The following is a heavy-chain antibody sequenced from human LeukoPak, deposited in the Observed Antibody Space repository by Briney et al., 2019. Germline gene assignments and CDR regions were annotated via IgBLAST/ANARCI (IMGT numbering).Heavy chain of an antibody. CDR1: GGSISSGGYS. D-gene: IGHD2-21*01. V-gene: IGHV4-30-2*01. CDR3: ARLRKASRGFHFDY. CDR2: IYHSGST. Sequence: SETLSLTCAVSGGSISSGGYSWSWIRQPPGKGLEWIGYIYHSGSTYYNPSLKSRVTISVDRSKNQFSLKLSSVTAADTAVYYCARLRKASRGFHFDYWGQGTLVTVSS. J-gene: IGHJ4*02.